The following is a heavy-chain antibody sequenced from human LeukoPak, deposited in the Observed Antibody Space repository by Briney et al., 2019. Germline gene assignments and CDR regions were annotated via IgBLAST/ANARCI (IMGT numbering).Heavy chain of an antibody. CDR3: AREGPINNGDLDF. D-gene: IGHD1/OR15-1a*01. Sequence: AGSLRLSCAASGFTFSTSTMNWVRQSPGKGLEWVSYISSGATYIFLADSVKGRFTVSRDNAQNLLFLQMNSLRAEDAAVYYCAREGPINNGDLDFWGQGTLVTVSS. CDR1: GFTFSTST. J-gene: IGHJ4*02. V-gene: IGHV3-21*01. CDR2: ISSGATYI.